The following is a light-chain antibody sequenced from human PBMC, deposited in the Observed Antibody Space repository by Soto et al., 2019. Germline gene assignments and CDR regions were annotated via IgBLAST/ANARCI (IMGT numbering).Light chain of an antibody. Sequence: QSALTQPASVSGSPGQSITISCTGTSGDVGGYNYVSWYQQHPGKAPQLMIFDVTNRPSGVSNRFSGSKSGNTASLSISGLQAEDEANYYCSSYTSTTTVVFGGGTQLTVL. J-gene: IGLJ3*02. CDR3: SSYTSTTTVV. CDR1: SGDVGGYNY. CDR2: DVT. V-gene: IGLV2-14*03.